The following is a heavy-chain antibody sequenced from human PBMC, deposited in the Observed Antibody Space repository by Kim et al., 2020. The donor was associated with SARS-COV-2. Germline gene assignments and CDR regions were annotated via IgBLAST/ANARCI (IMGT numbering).Heavy chain of an antibody. D-gene: IGHD3-10*01. CDR3: ARDIPLITMVRGVIISWAFDI. CDR1: GFTFSSYA. J-gene: IGHJ3*02. V-gene: IGHV3-30*04. Sequence: GGSLRLSCAASGFTFSSYAMHWVRQAPGKGLEWVAVISYDGSNKYYADSVKGRFTISRDNSKNTLYLQMNSLRAEDTAVYYCARDIPLITMVRGVIISWAFDIWGQGTMVTVSS. CDR2: ISYDGSNK.